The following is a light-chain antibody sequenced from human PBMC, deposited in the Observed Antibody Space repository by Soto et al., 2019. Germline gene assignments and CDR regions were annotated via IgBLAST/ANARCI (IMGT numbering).Light chain of an antibody. Sequence: DIQMTQSPSTLSGSVGDRVTMTCRASRTISSWLAWYQQKPGKAPKLLIYKASTIKRGVPSRFSGSGSGTEFTLTISSLQPGDFATYYCQQYNSYPLTFGGGTKVDIK. CDR1: RTISSW. CDR2: KAS. J-gene: IGKJ4*01. V-gene: IGKV1-5*03. CDR3: QQYNSYPLT.